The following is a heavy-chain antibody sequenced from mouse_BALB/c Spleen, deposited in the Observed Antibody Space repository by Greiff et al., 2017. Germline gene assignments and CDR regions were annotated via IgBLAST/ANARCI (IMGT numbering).Heavy chain of an antibody. J-gene: IGHJ4*01. CDR2: IWTGGGT. V-gene: IGHV2-9-2*01. CDR1: GFSLTSYD. CDR3: VRDRTAGTGAMDY. D-gene: IGHD4-1*01. Sequence: QVQLQQSGPGLVAPSQSLSITCTVSGFSLTSYDISWIRQPPGKGLEWLGVIWTGGGTNYNSAFMSRLSISKDNSKSQVFLKMNSLQTDDTAIYYCVRDRTAGTGAMDYWGQGTSVTVSS.